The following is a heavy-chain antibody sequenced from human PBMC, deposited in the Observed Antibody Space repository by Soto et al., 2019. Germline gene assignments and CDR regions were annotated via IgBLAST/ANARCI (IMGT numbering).Heavy chain of an antibody. D-gene: IGHD2-8*02. V-gene: IGHV4-34*01. CDR3: ARGQSSLLLDC. J-gene: IGHJ4*02. Sequence: SETLSLTCAVYGGSFSAYYWSWIRQPPGKGLEWIGEINHSGSTNYNPSLKSRVTISVDTSKNQFSLKLSSVTAADTAVYYCARGQSSLLLDCWGQGILVTVSS. CDR1: GGSFSAYY. CDR2: INHSGST.